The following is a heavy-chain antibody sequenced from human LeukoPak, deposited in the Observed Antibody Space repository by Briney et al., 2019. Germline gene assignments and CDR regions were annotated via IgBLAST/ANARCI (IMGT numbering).Heavy chain of an antibody. V-gene: IGHV3-30*18. Sequence: GGSLRLSCAASGFTFSSYGMHLVRRAPGKGLEWVAVISYDGSNKYYADSVKGRFTISRDNSKNTLYLQMNSLRAEDTAVYYCAKDEKIAGGDYFDYWGQGTLVTVSS. CDR3: AKDEKIAGGDYFDY. J-gene: IGHJ4*02. D-gene: IGHD2-21*01. CDR1: GFTFSSYG. CDR2: ISYDGSNK.